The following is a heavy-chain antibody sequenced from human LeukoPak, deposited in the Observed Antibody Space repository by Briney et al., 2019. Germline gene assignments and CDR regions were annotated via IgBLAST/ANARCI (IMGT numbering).Heavy chain of an antibody. Sequence: GGSLRLSCAASGFTFSSYSMNWVRQAPGKGLEWVAVISYDGSDKYYAHSVKGRFTISRDSSKNTVYLQMNSLRAEDTAVYYCAKDVTEGSWAYFDYWGQGTRVTVSS. V-gene: IGHV3-30*18. CDR2: ISYDGSDK. CDR1: GFTFSSYS. D-gene: IGHD6-13*01. CDR3: AKDVTEGSWAYFDY. J-gene: IGHJ4*02.